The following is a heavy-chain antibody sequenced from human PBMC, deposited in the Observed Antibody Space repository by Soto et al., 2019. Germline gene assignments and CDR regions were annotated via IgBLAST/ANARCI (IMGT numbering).Heavy chain of an antibody. D-gene: IGHD2-2*01. J-gene: IGHJ6*04. Sequence: GGSLRLSCAASGFTFSSYWMHWVRQAPGKGLVWVSRINSDGSSTSYADSVKGRFTISRDNAKNTLYLQMNSLRAEDTAVYYCAREVDVVVPAANMDVWGKGTTVTVSS. CDR3: AREVDVVVPAANMDV. CDR2: INSDGSST. V-gene: IGHV3-74*01. CDR1: GFTFSSYW.